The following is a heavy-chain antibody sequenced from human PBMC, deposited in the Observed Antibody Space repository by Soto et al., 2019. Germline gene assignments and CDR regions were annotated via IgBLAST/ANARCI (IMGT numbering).Heavy chain of an antibody. V-gene: IGHV3-48*03. CDR3: ARVLASYSSSWYVSSEVYYYYGMDV. CDR1: GFTFSSYE. D-gene: IGHD6-13*01. CDR2: ISSSGSTI. Sequence: GGSLRLSCAASGFTFSSYEMNWVRQAPGKGLEWVSYISSSGSTIYYADSVKGRFTISRDNAKNSLYLQMNSLRAEDTAVYYCARVLASYSSSWYVSSEVYYYYGMDVWGRGTTVTVSS. J-gene: IGHJ6*02.